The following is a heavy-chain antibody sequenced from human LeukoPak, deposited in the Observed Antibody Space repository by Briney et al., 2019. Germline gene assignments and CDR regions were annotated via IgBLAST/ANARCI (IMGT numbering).Heavy chain of an antibody. CDR2: IYYGGST. D-gene: IGHD3-10*02. J-gene: IGHJ4*01. Sequence: SQTLSLTCTVAGGSLSSSGYFWAWIRQPPGKGLEWIGYIYYGGSTYYTPSLKSRVAISVDTSKNQFSLKLNSVTAADTAVYYRAIVVGSSTMLNFWSQATLVTVSS. V-gene: IGHV4-30-4*01. CDR3: AIVVGSSTMLNF. CDR1: GGSLSSSGYF.